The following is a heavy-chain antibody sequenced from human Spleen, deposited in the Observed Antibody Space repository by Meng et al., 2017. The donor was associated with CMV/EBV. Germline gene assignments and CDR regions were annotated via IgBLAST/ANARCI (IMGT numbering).Heavy chain of an antibody. J-gene: IGHJ5*02. CDR3: TRDYREYDFRNWFDP. CDR2: IRSKAYGGTT. D-gene: IGHD3-3*01. Sequence: GESLKISCTASGFTFGDYAMSWVRQAPGKGLEWVGFIRSKAYGGTTEYAASVKGRFTISRDDSKSIAYLQMNSLKTEDTAVYYCTRDYREYDFRNWFDPWGQGTLVTVSS. CDR1: GFTFGDYA. V-gene: IGHV3-49*04.